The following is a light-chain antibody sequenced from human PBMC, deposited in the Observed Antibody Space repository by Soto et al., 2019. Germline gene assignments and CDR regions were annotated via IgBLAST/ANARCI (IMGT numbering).Light chain of an antibody. V-gene: IGKV3-20*01. CDR3: QQYAGSPQLT. CDR2: GAS. Sequence: EIVLTQSPGTLSLSPGERATLSCRASQSVSNSHLAWYQQKPGQAPRLLIYGASSRATGIPDRFSGSGPGTDFTLTISRLEPGDVAVYYCQQYAGSPQLTFGGGTKVEIK. CDR1: QSVSNSH. J-gene: IGKJ4*01.